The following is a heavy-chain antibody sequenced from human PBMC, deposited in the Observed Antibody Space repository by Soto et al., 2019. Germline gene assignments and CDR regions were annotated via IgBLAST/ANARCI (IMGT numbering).Heavy chain of an antibody. CDR2: FNPILSMS. J-gene: IGHJ4*02. D-gene: IGHD3-10*01. CDR1: GDTFNFYT. CDR3: ATSFGSGYRAFDY. Sequence: SVKVSCKASGDTFNFYTINWVRQAPGLGLEWMGRFNPILSMSNSALRFQGRVTLTADKSTSTAYMVLSSLRSDDTAVYYCATSFGSGYRAFDYWGQGVLFTVSS. V-gene: IGHV1-69*02.